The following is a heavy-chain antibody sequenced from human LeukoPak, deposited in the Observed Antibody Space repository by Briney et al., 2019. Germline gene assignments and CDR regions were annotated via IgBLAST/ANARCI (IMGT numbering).Heavy chain of an antibody. D-gene: IGHD3-22*01. CDR2: IYYSGST. J-gene: IGHJ5*02. Sequence: SETLSLTCTVSGGSISSSSYYWGWIRQPPGKGLEWIGSIYYSGSTYYNPSLKSRVTISVDTSKNQFSLKLSSVTAADTAVYYCARDRSMIPDNWFDPWGQGTLVTVSS. CDR1: GGSISSSSYY. CDR3: ARDRSMIPDNWFDP. V-gene: IGHV4-39*07.